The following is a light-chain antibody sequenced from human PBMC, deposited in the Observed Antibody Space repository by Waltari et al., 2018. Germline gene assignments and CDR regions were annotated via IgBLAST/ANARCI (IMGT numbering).Light chain of an antibody. CDR3: YSASDNNWV. J-gene: IGLJ3*02. Sequence: SYELTQPSSVSVSPGQTARITCSGHVLSPKYARWLQQTPGQAPPLLIYEDTKRPSGIPERFSGSSSGTTVTLTITGAQVEDEADYYCYSASDNNWVFGGGTMLTVL. CDR2: EDT. CDR1: VLSPKY. V-gene: IGLV3-27*01.